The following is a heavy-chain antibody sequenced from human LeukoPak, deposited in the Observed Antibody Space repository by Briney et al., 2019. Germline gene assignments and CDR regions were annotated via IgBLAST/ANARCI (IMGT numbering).Heavy chain of an antibody. D-gene: IGHD1-26*01. CDR2: ISSSSSTK. CDR1: GFTFNTNS. Sequence: GGSLRLSCAASGFTFNTNSMNWVRQAPGKGLEWVSYISSSSSTKYYADSVKGRFTISRDNAKNSLYLQMNSLRDDDTAVYHCARGGPGTYYDRPVDYWGQGTLVTVSS. V-gene: IGHV3-48*02. CDR3: ARGGPGTYYDRPVDY. J-gene: IGHJ4*01.